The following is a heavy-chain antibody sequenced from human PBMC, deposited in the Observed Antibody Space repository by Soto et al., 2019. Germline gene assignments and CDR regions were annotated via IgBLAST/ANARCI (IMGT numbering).Heavy chain of an antibody. CDR1: GGTFSSYA. V-gene: IGHV1-69*13. J-gene: IGHJ4*02. D-gene: IGHD3-22*01. CDR2: IIPIFGTA. CDR3: ARGTYYDSSGYYYRFDY. Sequence: SVKVSCKTSGGTFSSYAISWVRQAPGQGLEWMGCIIPIFGTANYAQKFQGRVTITADESTSTAYMELSSLRSEDTAVYYCARGTYYDSSGYYYRFDYGGQGTLVTVSS.